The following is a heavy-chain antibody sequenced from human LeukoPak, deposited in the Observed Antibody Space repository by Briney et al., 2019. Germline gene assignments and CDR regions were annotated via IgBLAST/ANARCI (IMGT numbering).Heavy chain of an antibody. J-gene: IGHJ4*02. Sequence: ASVKVSCKASGYTFTSYPISWVRQAPGQGLEWMGWISVYNTNTKYAQKLQGRVTMTTDRSTSTAYMELRSLRSDDTAVYYFARGYGYGDYVGDFDYWGQGTLVTVSS. CDR2: ISVYNTNT. CDR1: GYTFTSYP. CDR3: ARGYGYGDYVGDFDY. D-gene: IGHD4-17*01. V-gene: IGHV1-18*01.